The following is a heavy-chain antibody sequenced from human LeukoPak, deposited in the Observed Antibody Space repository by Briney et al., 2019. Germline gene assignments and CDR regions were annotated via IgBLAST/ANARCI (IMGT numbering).Heavy chain of an antibody. V-gene: IGHV4-59*01. CDR2: IYYSGST. CDR3: ARARARYFDWLD. J-gene: IGHJ4*02. D-gene: IGHD3-9*01. Sequence: SETLSLTCTVSGGSISSYYWSWIRQPPGKGLEWIGYIYYSGSTNYNPSLKGRVTISVDTSKNQFSLKLSSVTAADTAVYYCARARARYFDWLDWGQGTLVTVSS. CDR1: GGSISSYY.